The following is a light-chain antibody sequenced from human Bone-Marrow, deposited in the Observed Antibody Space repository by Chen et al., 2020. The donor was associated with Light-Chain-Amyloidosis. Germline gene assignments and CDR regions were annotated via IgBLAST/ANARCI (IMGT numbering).Light chain of an antibody. V-gene: IGLV1-47*01. CDR2: NNN. Sequence: QSVVTQPPSVSGTPGQRVTVSCSGSSSNIESYTTYWYQHIPGTAPKLLIYNNNQRPSGVPDRFSGSKSGTSASLAISGLRSEDEADYYCAAWDASLSAHVFGTGTKVTVL. CDR3: AAWDASLSAHV. J-gene: IGLJ1*01. CDR1: SSNIESYT.